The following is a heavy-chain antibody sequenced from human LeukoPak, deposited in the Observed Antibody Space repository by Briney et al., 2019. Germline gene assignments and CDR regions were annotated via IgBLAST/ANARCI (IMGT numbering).Heavy chain of an antibody. V-gene: IGHV3-23*01. J-gene: IGHJ6*02. D-gene: IGHD2-2*01. Sequence: QTGGSLRLSCAASGFTFSSYAMSWVRQAPGKGLEWVSAISGSGGSTYYADSVKGRFTISRDNSKNTLCLQMNSLRAEDTAVYYCAKSKVPAAIGHYYYYGMDVWGQGTTVTVSS. CDR2: ISGSGGST. CDR1: GFTFSSYA. CDR3: AKSKVPAAIGHYYYYGMDV.